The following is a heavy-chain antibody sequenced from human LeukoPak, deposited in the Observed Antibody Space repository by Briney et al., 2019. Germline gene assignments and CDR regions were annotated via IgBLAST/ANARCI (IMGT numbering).Heavy chain of an antibody. CDR2: INHSGST. J-gene: IGHJ6*03. Sequence: NSSETLSLTCAVYGGSFSGYYWSWIRQPPGKGLEWLGEINHSGSTNYNPSLKSRVTISVDTSKNQFSLKLSSVTAADTAVYYCARGPYCSSTSCPRDYYYYYYMDVWGKGTTVTVSS. D-gene: IGHD2-2*01. CDR3: ARGPYCSSTSCPRDYYYYYYMDV. V-gene: IGHV4-34*01. CDR1: GGSFSGYY.